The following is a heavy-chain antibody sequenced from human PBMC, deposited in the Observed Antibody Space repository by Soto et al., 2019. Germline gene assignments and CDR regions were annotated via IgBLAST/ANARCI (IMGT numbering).Heavy chain of an antibody. Sequence: QVQLVQSGAEVKKPGASVKVSCKASGYTFTSYGISWVRQAPGQGLEWMGWISAYNGNTNYAQKLQGRVTMTTDTSTSNAYMELRSLRSDDTAVYYCARFVVVTAPTGYYYYGMDVWGQGTTVTVSS. V-gene: IGHV1-18*01. D-gene: IGHD2-21*02. CDR1: GYTFTSYG. CDR2: ISAYNGNT. J-gene: IGHJ6*02. CDR3: ARFVVVTAPTGYYYYGMDV.